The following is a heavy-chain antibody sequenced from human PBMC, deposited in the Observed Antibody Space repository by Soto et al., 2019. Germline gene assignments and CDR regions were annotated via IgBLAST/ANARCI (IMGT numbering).Heavy chain of an antibody. V-gene: IGHV3-74*01. Sequence: GGSLRLSCAASGFTFSNYWMHWVRQTPGKGLVWVSRIKSDGTYTNYAVSVKGRFTISRDNAESTLYLQMNILRAEDTALYYCARDGYNPYLDYYYYGMDVWGQGTTVTVS. CDR3: ARDGYNPYLDYYYYGMDV. D-gene: IGHD5-12*01. J-gene: IGHJ6*02. CDR2: IKSDGTYT. CDR1: GFTFSNYW.